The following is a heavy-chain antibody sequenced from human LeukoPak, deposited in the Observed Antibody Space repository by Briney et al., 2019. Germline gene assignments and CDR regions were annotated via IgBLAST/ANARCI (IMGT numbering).Heavy chain of an antibody. Sequence: PSETLSLTCTVSGGSISSSSYYWGWIRQPPGKGLEWIGSIYYSGSTYYNPSLKSRVTISVDTSKNQFSLKLSSVTAADTAVYYCARVDSSGYHSGYWGQGTLVTVSS. J-gene: IGHJ4*02. V-gene: IGHV4-39*07. CDR3: ARVDSSGYHSGY. CDR1: GGSISSSSYY. CDR2: IYYSGST. D-gene: IGHD3-22*01.